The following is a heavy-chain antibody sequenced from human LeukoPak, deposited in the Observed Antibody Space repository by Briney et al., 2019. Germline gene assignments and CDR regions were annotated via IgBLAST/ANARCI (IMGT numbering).Heavy chain of an antibody. V-gene: IGHV3-64*02. D-gene: IGHD5-12*01. CDR1: GFTFSNTA. J-gene: IGHJ6*03. Sequence: GGSLRLSCAASGFTFSNTAMHWVRQVPGKGLEYVSAVSSNGDSTYYADSVKGRFTITRDNSKNTLYLQMASLRPEDTAVYYCARGPVASIYYYYYMDVWGKGATVAVSS. CDR3: ARGPVASIYYYYYMDV. CDR2: VSSNGDST.